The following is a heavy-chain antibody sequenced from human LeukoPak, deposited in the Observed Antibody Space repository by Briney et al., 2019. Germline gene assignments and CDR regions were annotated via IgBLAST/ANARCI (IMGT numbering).Heavy chain of an antibody. CDR1: GGSISSYY. V-gene: IGHV4-59*08. CDR3: ARMNYEGAFDI. D-gene: IGHD3-3*01. J-gene: IGHJ3*02. Sequence: SETLSLTCTVSGGSISSYYWSWIRQPPGKGLEWIGYIYYSGSTNYNPSLKSRVTISVDTSKNQFSLKLSSVTAADTAAYYCARMNYEGAFDIWGQGTMVTVSS. CDR2: IYYSGST.